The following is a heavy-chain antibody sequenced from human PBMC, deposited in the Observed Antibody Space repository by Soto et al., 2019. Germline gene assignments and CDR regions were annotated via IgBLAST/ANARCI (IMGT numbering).Heavy chain of an antibody. V-gene: IGHV3-30-3*01. D-gene: IGHD3-3*01. J-gene: IGHJ6*02. CDR3: ARDLVRVTIFGVVIIPHYYYGMDV. CDR2: ISYDGSNK. CDR1: GFTFSSYA. Sequence: QVQLVESGGGVVQPGRSLRLSCAASGFTFSSYAMHWVRQAPGKGLEWVAVISYDGSNKYYADSVKGRFTISRDNSKXXLYLXMNSLXAEDTAVYYCARDLVRVTIFGVVIIPHYYYGMDVWGQGTTVTVSS.